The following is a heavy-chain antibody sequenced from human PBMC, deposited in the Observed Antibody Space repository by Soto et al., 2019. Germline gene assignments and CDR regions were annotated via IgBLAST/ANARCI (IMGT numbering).Heavy chain of an antibody. Sequence: QVQLVQSGAEVQKPGASVKVSCKASGYPFTSYAMHWVRQAPGQRLEWMGWINAGNGNTKYSQKFQGRVTITRDTSASTAYMELSSLRSEATAVYYCARECWQQPVVWFDPWGQGTLVTVSS. CDR3: ARECWQQPVVWFDP. J-gene: IGHJ5*02. V-gene: IGHV1-3*01. D-gene: IGHD6-13*01. CDR2: INAGNGNT. CDR1: GYPFTSYA.